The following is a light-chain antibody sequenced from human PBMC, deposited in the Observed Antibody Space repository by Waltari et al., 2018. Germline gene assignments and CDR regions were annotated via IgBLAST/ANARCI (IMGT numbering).Light chain of an antibody. CDR2: EAT. J-gene: IGLJ3*02. CDR1: HIGGKR. Sequence: SYVLTQPPSVSVAPGETARILCGGNHIGGKRVHWYQQKPGQAPVLVIYEATDRPSGIPERISGANSGNTAALTISRVEVGDEADFYCQVWDSRTDHWVFGGGTRLTVL. CDR3: QVWDSRTDHWV. V-gene: IGLV3-21*04.